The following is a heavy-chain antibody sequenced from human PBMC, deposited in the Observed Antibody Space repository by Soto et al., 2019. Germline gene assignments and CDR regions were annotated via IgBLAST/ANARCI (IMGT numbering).Heavy chain of an antibody. Sequence: QVQLQESGPGLVKPSGTLSLTCAVSGGSISSSNWWSWVRQPPGKGLEWIGEIYHSGSTNYNPSLKSRVTISVDKSKNQFSLKLSSVTAADTAVYYWARASIAAWEGRLYNWFDLWCQGTLVTVSS. CDR1: GGSISSSNW. CDR3: ARASIAAWEGRLYNWFDL. V-gene: IGHV4-4*02. D-gene: IGHD6-6*01. CDR2: IYHSGST. J-gene: IGHJ5*02.